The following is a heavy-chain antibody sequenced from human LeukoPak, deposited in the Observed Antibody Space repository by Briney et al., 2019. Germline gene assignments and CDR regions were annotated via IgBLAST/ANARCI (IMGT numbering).Heavy chain of an antibody. Sequence: GGSLRLSCAASGFTFSDYYMGWIRQAPGKGLEWVSYISSSGSTIYYADSVKGRFTISRDNSKNTLYLQMNSLRAEDTAVYYCARAFGDGYLFDYWGQGTLVTVSS. CDR1: GFTFSDYY. CDR2: ISSSGSTI. V-gene: IGHV3-11*04. D-gene: IGHD5-24*01. CDR3: ARAFGDGYLFDY. J-gene: IGHJ4*02.